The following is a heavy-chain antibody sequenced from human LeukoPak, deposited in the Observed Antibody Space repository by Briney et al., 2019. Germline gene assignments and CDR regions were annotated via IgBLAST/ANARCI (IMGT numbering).Heavy chain of an antibody. CDR1: GFTFFTYS. J-gene: IGHJ4*02. D-gene: IGHD3-3*01. CDR2: ISYDGDKK. CDR3: ARGVTEDTGVAQFDS. Sequence: GRSLRLSCAASGFTFFTYSMHWVRQAPGKGLEWVAVISYDGDKKYYADSVKGRLTISRDNSKNTLYLQMNSLTPDDTAVYYCARGVTEDTGVAQFDSWGQGTLVFVSS. V-gene: IGHV3-30*04.